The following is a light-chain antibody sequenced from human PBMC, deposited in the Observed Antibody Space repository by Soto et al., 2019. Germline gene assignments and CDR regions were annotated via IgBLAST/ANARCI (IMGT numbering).Light chain of an antibody. V-gene: IGLV1-40*01. J-gene: IGLJ2*01. CDR1: SSNIGAGYD. CDR2: GNS. Sequence: QSVLTQPPSVAGAPGQRVTISCTGSSSNIGAGYDVHWYQQLPGTAPKRLIYGNSNRPSGVPDRVSGSKSGTSASLAITGHQAEDEADYYCQSYDSSLSGVVFGGGTKLTVL. CDR3: QSYDSSLSGVV.